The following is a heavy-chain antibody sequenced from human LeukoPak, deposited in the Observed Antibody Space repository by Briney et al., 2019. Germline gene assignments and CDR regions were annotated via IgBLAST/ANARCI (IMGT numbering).Heavy chain of an antibody. CDR2: IYYSGST. V-gene: IGHV4-30-4*01. Sequence: SETLSLTCTVSGGSISSGDYYWSWIRQPPGKGLEWIGYIYYSGSTYYNPSLKSRVTISVDTSKNQFSLKLSSVTAADTAVYYCASGYYYGSGSYYVPWALVYWGQGTLVTVSS. CDR3: ASGYYYGSGSYYVPWALVY. CDR1: GGSISSGDYY. D-gene: IGHD3-10*01. J-gene: IGHJ4*02.